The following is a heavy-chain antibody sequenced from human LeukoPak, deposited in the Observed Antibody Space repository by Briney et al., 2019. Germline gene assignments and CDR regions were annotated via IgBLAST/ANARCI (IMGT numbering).Heavy chain of an antibody. V-gene: IGHV3-30*18. CDR2: ISYDGSNK. Sequence: QPGGSLRLSCAASGFTFSSYGMHWIRQAPGKGLEWVAVISYDGSNKDYADSVKGRFTISRDNSKNTLYLQMNSLRAEDTAVYYCAKDLFAMYYFDYWGQGTLVTVSS. CDR1: GFTFSSYG. J-gene: IGHJ4*02. CDR3: AKDLFAMYYFDY. D-gene: IGHD2-21*01.